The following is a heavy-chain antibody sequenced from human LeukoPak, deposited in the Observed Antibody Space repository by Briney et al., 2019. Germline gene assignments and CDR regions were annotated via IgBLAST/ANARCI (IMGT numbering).Heavy chain of an antibody. J-gene: IGHJ5*02. CDR2: INPNSGGT. CDR1: GYTFTGYY. Sequence: ASVKVSCKASGYTFTGYYMHWVRQAPGQGLEWMGWINPNSGGTNYAQKFQGRVTMTRDTSISTAYMELSRLRSDDTAVYYCARDYDSSGYYLNWFDPWGQGTLVTVSS. D-gene: IGHD3-22*01. CDR3: ARDYDSSGYYLNWFDP. V-gene: IGHV1-2*02.